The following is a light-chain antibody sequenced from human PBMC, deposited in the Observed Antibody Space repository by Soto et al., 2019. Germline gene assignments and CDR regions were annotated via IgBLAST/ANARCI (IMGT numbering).Light chain of an antibody. Sequence: EIVLTQSPGTLSLSPGERATLSCRASQSVSSSYLAWYQQKPGQAPRLLSYGASSRATDIPDRFSGSGSGTDFTLNISRLEPEDFAVYYCQHYYSPWTFGQGTKVE. CDR1: QSVSSSY. CDR2: GAS. J-gene: IGKJ1*01. V-gene: IGKV3-20*01. CDR3: QHYYSPWT.